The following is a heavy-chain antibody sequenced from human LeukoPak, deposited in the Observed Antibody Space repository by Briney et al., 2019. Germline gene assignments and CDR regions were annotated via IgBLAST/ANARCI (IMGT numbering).Heavy chain of an antibody. CDR2: ISGSGGST. Sequence: AGGSLRLSRAVSGFSVTNSYMSWVRQAPGKGLEWVSTISGSGGSTYYADSVKGRFTISRDNSKNTLYLQMNSLRVDDTAVYYCAKDRAYSSSWYSGDCWGQGTLVTVSS. V-gene: IGHV3-23*01. CDR3: AKDRAYSSSWYSGDC. D-gene: IGHD6-13*01. CDR1: GFSVTNSY. J-gene: IGHJ4*02.